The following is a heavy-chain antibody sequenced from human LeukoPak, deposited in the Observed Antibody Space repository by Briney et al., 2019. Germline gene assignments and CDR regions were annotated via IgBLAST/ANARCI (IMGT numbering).Heavy chain of an antibody. Sequence: SETLSLTCAIYGGSFDGYSWSWIRQSPGEGLEWIGEINLGGSTNYNPSLKSRVTMTIDTSKKEVSLKLTSVTAADTSIYFCATSTKTVRPDSWDSWGQGTLVTVSS. CDR3: ATSTKTVRPDSWDS. D-gene: IGHD6-6*01. V-gene: IGHV4-34*01. J-gene: IGHJ4*02. CDR2: INLGGST. CDR1: GGSFDGYS.